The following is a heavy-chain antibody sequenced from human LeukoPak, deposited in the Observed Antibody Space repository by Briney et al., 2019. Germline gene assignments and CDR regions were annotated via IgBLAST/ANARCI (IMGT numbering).Heavy chain of an antibody. CDR1: GYTFTSYY. Sequence: ASVKVPCKASGYTFTSYYMHWVRQAPGQGLEWMGIINPSGGSTSYAQEFQGRVTMTRDMSTSTVYMELSSLRSEDTAVYYCARDSAPAVDYWGQGTLVTVSS. D-gene: IGHD6-25*01. V-gene: IGHV1-46*01. J-gene: IGHJ4*02. CDR3: ARDSAPAVDY. CDR2: INPSGGST.